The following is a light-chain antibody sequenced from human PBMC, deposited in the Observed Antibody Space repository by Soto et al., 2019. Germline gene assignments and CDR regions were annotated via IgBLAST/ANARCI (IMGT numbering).Light chain of an antibody. V-gene: IGKV3-15*01. J-gene: IGKJ2*01. CDR3: QQYNDWSYT. Sequence: EIVMTQSPATLSVSPGERATLSCRASQRISRNLAWYRQKPGQAPRLLIYDASIRATGIRDRFSGSGSGTEFTLTISSLQSEDFAVYYCQQYNDWSYTFGQGTKLEI. CDR1: QRISRN. CDR2: DAS.